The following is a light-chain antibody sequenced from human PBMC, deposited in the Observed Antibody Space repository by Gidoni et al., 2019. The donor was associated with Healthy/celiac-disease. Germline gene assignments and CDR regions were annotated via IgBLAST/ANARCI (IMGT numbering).Light chain of an antibody. Sequence: QSALTQPASVSGSPGQSITISCTGTSRDVGGYNYVPWYQQHPGKAPKLMIYDVSNRPSGVSNRFSGSKSGNTASLTISGLQAEDEADYYCSSYTSSSTLGVFGTGTKVTVL. J-gene: IGLJ1*01. CDR2: DVS. V-gene: IGLV2-14*03. CDR1: SRDVGGYNY. CDR3: SSYTSSSTLGV.